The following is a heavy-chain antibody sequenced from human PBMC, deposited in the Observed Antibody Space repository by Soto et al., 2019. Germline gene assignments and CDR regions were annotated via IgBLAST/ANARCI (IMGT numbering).Heavy chain of an antibody. V-gene: IGHV3-21*01. D-gene: IGHD3-22*01. CDR2: ISSSSSYI. CDR3: ARGYYDSSGYYYAFDI. CDR1: GFTFSSYS. J-gene: IGHJ3*02. Sequence: GGSLRLSCAASGFTFSSYSMNWVRQAPGKGLEWVSSISSSSSYIYYADSVKGRFTISRDNAKNSLYLQMNSLRAEDTAVYYCARGYYDSSGYYYAFDIWGQGTMVTVSS.